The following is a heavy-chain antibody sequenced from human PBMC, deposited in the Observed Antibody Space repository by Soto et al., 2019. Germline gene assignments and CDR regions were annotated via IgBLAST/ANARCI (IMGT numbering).Heavy chain of an antibody. CDR2: LNPTSGNS. J-gene: IGHJ4*01. D-gene: IGHD3-22*01. CDR1: GYTFTSYD. CDR3: VKIGNEYYDSNGYYIYYFDY. V-gene: IGHV1-8*01. Sequence: GASVKVSCKASGYTFTSYDINWVRQAPGQGLERMGWLNPTSGNSGSAQKFQGRLTMTRDSSMSTVYMELSSLRSEDSAVYYCVKIGNEYYDSNGYYIYYFDYWG.